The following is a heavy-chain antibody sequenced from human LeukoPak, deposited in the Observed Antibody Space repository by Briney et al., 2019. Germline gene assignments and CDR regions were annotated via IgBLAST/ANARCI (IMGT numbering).Heavy chain of an antibody. CDR3: ARGTGSYDFWSGYYIDWFDP. D-gene: IGHD3-3*01. J-gene: IGHJ5*02. V-gene: IGHV4-59*12. CDR2: IYSSGST. CDR1: GGSISSYD. Sequence: DPSETLSLTCTVSGGSISSYDWSWIRQPPGKGLEWIWYIYSSGSTNYNPSLKSRVTISVDTSKNQFSLKLSSVTAAETAVYYCARGTGSYDFWSGYYIDWFDPWGQGTLVTVSS.